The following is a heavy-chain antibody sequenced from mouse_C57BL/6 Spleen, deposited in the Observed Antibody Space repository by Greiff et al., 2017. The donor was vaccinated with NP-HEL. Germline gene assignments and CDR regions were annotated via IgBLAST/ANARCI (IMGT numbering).Heavy chain of an antibody. J-gene: IGHJ2*01. CDR1: GYSFTSYY. CDR2: IYPGSGNT. D-gene: IGHD5-1-1*01. CDR3: ARIPKSYFDY. Sequence: VKLQQSGPELVKPGASVKISCKASGYSFTSYYIHWVKQRPGQGLEWIGWIYPGSGNTKYNEKFKGKATLTADTSSSTAYMQLSSLTSEDSAVYYCARIPKSYFDYWGQGTTLTVSS. V-gene: IGHV1-66*01.